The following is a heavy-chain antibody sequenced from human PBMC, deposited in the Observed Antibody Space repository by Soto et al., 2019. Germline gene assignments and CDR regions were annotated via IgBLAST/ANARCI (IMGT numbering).Heavy chain of an antibody. J-gene: IGHJ3*02. CDR2: ISAYNGNT. Sequence: ASVKVSCKASGYTFTSYGISWVRQATGQGLEWMGWISAYNGNTNYAQKLQGRVTMTTDTSTSTAYMELRSLRSDDTAVYYCARDSLYGFGSGYDAFDIWGQGTMVTVSS. D-gene: IGHD3-3*01. V-gene: IGHV1-18*01. CDR3: ARDSLYGFGSGYDAFDI. CDR1: GYTFTSYG.